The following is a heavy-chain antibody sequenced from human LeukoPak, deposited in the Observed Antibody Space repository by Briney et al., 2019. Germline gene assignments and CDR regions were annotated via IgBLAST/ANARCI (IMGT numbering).Heavy chain of an antibody. CDR2: IWYDGSNK. CDR1: GFTFSSYG. CDR3: ARDRGLGNFDY. V-gene: IGHV3-33*01. D-gene: IGHD3-10*01. Sequence: GRSLRLSCAASGFTFSSYGMHWVRQAPGKGLEWAAVIWYDGSNKYYADSVKGRLTISRDNSKNTLYLQMNSLRAEDTAVYYRARDRGLGNFDYWGQGTLVTVSS. J-gene: IGHJ4*02.